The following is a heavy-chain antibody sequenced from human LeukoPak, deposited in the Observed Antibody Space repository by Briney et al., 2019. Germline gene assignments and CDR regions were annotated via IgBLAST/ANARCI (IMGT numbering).Heavy chain of an antibody. Sequence: SETLSLTCTVSGGSISSSSYYWGWIRQPPGKGLEWIGSIYYSGSTYYNPSLKSRVTISVDTSKNQFSLKLSSVTAADTAVYYCARVRGSVTRYYFDYWGQGTLVTVSS. D-gene: IGHD4-17*01. CDR1: GGSISSSSYY. V-gene: IGHV4-39*07. CDR3: ARVRGSVTRYYFDY. J-gene: IGHJ4*02. CDR2: IYYSGST.